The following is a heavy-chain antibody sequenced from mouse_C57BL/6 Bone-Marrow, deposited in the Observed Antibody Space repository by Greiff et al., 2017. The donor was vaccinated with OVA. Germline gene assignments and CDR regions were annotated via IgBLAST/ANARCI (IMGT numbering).Heavy chain of an antibody. CDR3: TIYYSNRGFAY. V-gene: IGHV14-4*01. J-gene: IGHJ3*01. CDR1: GFNIKDDW. D-gene: IGHD2-5*01. Sequence: VQLQQSGAELVRPGASVKLSCTASGFNIKDDWMHWVKQRPEQGLEWIGWIDPENGDTEYDSKFQGKATITADTSSNTAYLQLSSVTSEDTAVYASTIYYSNRGFAYWGQGTLVTVSA. CDR2: IDPENGDT.